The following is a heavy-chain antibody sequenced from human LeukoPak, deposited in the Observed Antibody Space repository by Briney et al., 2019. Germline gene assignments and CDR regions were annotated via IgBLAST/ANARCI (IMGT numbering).Heavy chain of an antibody. D-gene: IGHD1-26*01. J-gene: IGHJ5*02. Sequence: GGSLRLSCAASGFTFSSYWMHWVRQAPGKGLVWVSRINSDGSSTSYADSVKGRFTISRDNAKNTLYLQMNSLRAEDTAVYYCARAPSGSYYEPANWFDPWGQETLVTVSS. CDR1: GFTFSSYW. CDR2: INSDGSST. CDR3: ARAPSGSYYEPANWFDP. V-gene: IGHV3-74*01.